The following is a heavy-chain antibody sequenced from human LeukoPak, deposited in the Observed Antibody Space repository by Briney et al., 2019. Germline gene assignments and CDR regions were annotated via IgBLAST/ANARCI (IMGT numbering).Heavy chain of an antibody. V-gene: IGHV4-30-4*01. D-gene: IGHD2-21*02. J-gene: IGHJ4*02. Sequence: SETLSLTCSVSGDSITGADSYWHWIRQPPGKGLEWVGYIYAGGTTNYNPSLEGRLTVSADTSKNQFSLRLTSMTAADTADYYCARAANTANDYWGQRTLVTVSS. CDR2: IYAGGTT. CDR1: GDSITGADSY. CDR3: ARAANTANDY.